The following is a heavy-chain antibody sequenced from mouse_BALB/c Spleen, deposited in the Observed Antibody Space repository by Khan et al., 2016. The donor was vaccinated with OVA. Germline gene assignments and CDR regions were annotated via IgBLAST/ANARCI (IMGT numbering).Heavy chain of an antibody. CDR1: GISITTGNYR. J-gene: IGHJ1*01. V-gene: IGHV3-5*02. D-gene: IGHD1-1*01. Sequence: EVKLEESGPCLVKPSQTVSLTCTVTGISITTGNYRWSWIRQFPGNKLEWIGNIYYSGTITYNPSLTSRTTITRDTSKSQFFLEMNSLTAEDTATYFCARDYGSLYWYFDVWGAGTTVTVSS. CDR3: ARDYGSLYWYFDV. CDR2: IYYSGTI.